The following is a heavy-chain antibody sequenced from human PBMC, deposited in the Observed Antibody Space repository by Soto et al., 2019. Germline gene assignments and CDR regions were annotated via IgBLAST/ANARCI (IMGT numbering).Heavy chain of an antibody. V-gene: IGHV6-1*01. J-gene: IGHJ6*02. CDR1: GDSVSSNSAA. D-gene: IGHD3-10*01. CDR3: ARAPKGRGGSGSYKERRNYYYGMDV. CDR2: TYYRSKWYN. Sequence: PSQTLSLTCAISGDSVSSNSAAWNWIRQSPSRGLEWLGRTYYRSKWYNDYAVSVKSRITINPDTSKNQFSLQLNSVTPEDTAVYYCARAPKGRGGSGSYKERRNYYYGMDVWGQGTTVTV.